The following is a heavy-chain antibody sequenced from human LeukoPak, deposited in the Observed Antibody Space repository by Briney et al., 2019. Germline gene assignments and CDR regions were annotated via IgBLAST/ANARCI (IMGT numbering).Heavy chain of an antibody. CDR1: GFTFNIYS. J-gene: IGHJ4*02. CDR2: IGGRDGST. D-gene: IGHD3-10*01. V-gene: IGHV3-23*01. Sequence: GGSLRLSCVASGFTFNIYSMSWVRQAPGKGLEWVSAIGGRDGSTYYADSVKGRFTISRDNSKNTLYVQMNSLRAEDTAVYYCAKGHYYGSGSLDYWGQGTLVTVSS. CDR3: AKGHYYGSGSLDY.